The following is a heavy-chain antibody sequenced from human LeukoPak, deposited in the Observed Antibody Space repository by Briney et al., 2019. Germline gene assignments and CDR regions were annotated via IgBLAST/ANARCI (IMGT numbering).Heavy chain of an antibody. D-gene: IGHD6-13*01. V-gene: IGHV1-2*02. CDR1: RGTFSSYA. Sequence: ASVKVSCKASRGTFSSYAISWVRQAPGQGLEWMGWINPNSGGTNYAQKFQGRVTMTRDTSISTAYMELSRLASDDTAVFYCARDRIYSTSWPLYYFDYWGQGALVTVSS. J-gene: IGHJ4*02. CDR3: ARDRIYSTSWPLYYFDY. CDR2: INPNSGGT.